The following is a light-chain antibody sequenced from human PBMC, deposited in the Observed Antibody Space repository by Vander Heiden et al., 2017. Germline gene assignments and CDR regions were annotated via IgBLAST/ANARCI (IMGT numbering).Light chain of an antibody. CDR2: DVS. V-gene: IGLV2-14*04. CDR3: NSYTSSSNRFV. CDR1: SSDVGGYNY. J-gene: IGLJ1*01. Sequence: TGTSSDVGGYNYVSWYQQHPGKAPKLMIYDVSNRPSGVSNRFSGSKYGTTASITTTGLQAEEGADYYCNSYTSSSNRFVFGTGTKVTVL.